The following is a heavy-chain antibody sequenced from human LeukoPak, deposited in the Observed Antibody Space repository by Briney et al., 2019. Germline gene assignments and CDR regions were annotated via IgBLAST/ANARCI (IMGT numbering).Heavy chain of an antibody. CDR3: ARLDPPRETINWFDP. CDR1: GYSFTSYW. V-gene: IGHV5-51*01. J-gene: IGHJ5*02. Sequence: GESLKIYCKGSGYSFTSYWIGWVRQMPGKGLEWMGIIYPGDSDTRYSPSFQGQVTISADKSISTAYLQWSSLKASDTAMYYCARLDPPRETINWFDPWGQGTLVTVSS. CDR2: IYPGDSDT.